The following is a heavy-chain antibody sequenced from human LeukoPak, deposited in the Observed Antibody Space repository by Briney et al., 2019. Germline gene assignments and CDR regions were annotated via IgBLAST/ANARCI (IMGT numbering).Heavy chain of an antibody. CDR3: AREGSSSWGVVPFDY. J-gene: IGHJ4*02. CDR2: IYYSGST. Sequence: PSETLSLTCTVSGGSISSSSYYWGWIRQPPGKGLEWIGSIYYSGSTYYNPSLKSRVTISVDTSKNQFSLKLSSVTAADTAVYYCAREGSSSWGVVPFDYRGQGTLVTVSS. CDR1: GGSISSSSYY. V-gene: IGHV4-39*07. D-gene: IGHD6-13*01.